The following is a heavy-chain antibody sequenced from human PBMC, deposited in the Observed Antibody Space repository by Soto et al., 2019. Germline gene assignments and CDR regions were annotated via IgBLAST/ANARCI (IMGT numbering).Heavy chain of an antibody. J-gene: IGHJ6*02. V-gene: IGHV1-46*01. Sequence: QVQLVQSGAEVKKPGASVKVSCKASVFTFTNYFFHWVRQAPRQGLEWMVIISPSDGSTNYVQSLQGRVTMTSDTSTSTVYMELSSLRSEDTAVYYCARGDGRGSSGFYYYYGMDVWGHGTTVTVSS. D-gene: IGHD6-25*01. CDR1: VFTFTNYF. CDR2: ISPSDGST. CDR3: ARGDGRGSSGFYYYYGMDV.